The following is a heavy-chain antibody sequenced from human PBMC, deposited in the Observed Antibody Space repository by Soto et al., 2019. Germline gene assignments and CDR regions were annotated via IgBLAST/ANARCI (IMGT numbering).Heavy chain of an antibody. Sequence: GSLRLSCAASGFTFSSYSMNWVRQAPGEGLEWVSYISSSSSTIYYADSVKGRFTISRDNAKNSLYLQMNSLRDEDTAVYYCARDHRAFWSGYPNYYYYGMDVWGQGTTVTVSS. J-gene: IGHJ6*02. D-gene: IGHD3-3*01. CDR2: ISSSSSTI. CDR1: GFTFSSYS. CDR3: ARDHRAFWSGYPNYYYYGMDV. V-gene: IGHV3-48*02.